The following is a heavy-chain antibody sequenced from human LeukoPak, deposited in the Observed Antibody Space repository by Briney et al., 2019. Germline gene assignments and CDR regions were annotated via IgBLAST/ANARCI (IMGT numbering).Heavy chain of an antibody. CDR3: AKGYPYYLYSMDV. D-gene: IGHD1-14*01. V-gene: IGHV3-23*01. CDR1: GFTFSSFA. J-gene: IGHJ6*02. CDR2: ISGTSGAT. Sequence: GGSLRLSCAASGFTFSSFAMIWVRQAPGKGLEWVSAISGTSGATYYADSVKGRFTISRDNSKNTLSLQMNSLTADDTAVYYCAKGYPYYLYSMDVWGQGTTLTVSS.